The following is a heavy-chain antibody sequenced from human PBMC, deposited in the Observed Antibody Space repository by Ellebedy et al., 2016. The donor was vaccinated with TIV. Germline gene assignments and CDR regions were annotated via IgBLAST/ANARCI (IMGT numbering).Heavy chain of an antibody. CDR3: AKGATILGSIVGS. Sequence: GESLKIPCAASGFSFSTYVMHWVRQAPGKGLEWLALVSSDGNIKHYADSVKGRFTISRDNSKNTLIVDMNSLRPEDTDVYYCAKGATILGSIVGSWGQGTLVSVSS. CDR2: VSSDGNIK. V-gene: IGHV3-30*18. J-gene: IGHJ4*02. D-gene: IGHD5-24*01. CDR1: GFSFSTYV.